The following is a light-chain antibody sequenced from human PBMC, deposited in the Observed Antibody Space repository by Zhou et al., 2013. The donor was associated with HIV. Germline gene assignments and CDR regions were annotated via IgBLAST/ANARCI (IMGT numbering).Light chain of an antibody. CDR2: DTS. V-gene: IGKV3-11*01. J-gene: IGKJ5*01. Sequence: EIVLTQSPGTLSLSPGERATLSCRASQTMRSSFLAWYQQKPGQAPRLLIYDTSNRAAGIPARFSGSGSGTDFTLTISSLEPEDFAIYYCQQRRNWPITFGQGTRLEIK. CDR3: QQRRNWPIT. CDR1: QTMRSSF.